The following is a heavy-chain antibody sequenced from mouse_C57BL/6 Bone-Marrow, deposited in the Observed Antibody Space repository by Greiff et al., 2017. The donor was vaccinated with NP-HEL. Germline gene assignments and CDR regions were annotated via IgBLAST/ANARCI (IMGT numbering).Heavy chain of an antibody. D-gene: IGHD1-1*01. CDR2: ISDGGSYT. CDR1: GFTFSSYA. J-gene: IGHJ4*01. Sequence: EVQLMESGGGLVKPGGSLKLSCAASGFTFSSYAMSWVRQTPGQRLEWVATISDGGSYTYYPDNVKGRFTISRDNAKNNPYLQMSHLKSEDTAMYYCARDDYYGSSFYYAMDYWGQGTSVTVSS. V-gene: IGHV5-4*01. CDR3: ARDDYYGSSFYYAMDY.